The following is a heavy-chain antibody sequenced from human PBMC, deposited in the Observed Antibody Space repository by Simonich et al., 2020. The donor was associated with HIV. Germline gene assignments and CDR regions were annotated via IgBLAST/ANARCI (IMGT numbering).Heavy chain of an antibody. CDR1: GHHLTELS. J-gene: IGHJ2*01. V-gene: IGHV1-24*01. Sequence: QVQLGQSGTEVKKPGASVKGSCKVSGHHLTELSMHWVRQAPGKGRGWMGCFDPEEGKTIYAQEFQSSVTLTEDTSTDTAYMELSSLRSEDTAVYYCATWEIKDNVLTGYTYWYFDLWGRGTLVTVSS. CDR2: FDPEEGKT. D-gene: IGHD3-9*01. CDR3: ATWEIKDNVLTGYTYWYFDL.